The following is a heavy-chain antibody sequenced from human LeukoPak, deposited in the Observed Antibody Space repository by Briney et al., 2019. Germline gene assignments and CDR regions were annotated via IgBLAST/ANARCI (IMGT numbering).Heavy chain of an antibody. J-gene: IGHJ3*02. CDR3: TKDIGSWSGVDDAFDI. CDR1: GFTFSSYS. CDR2: ISYDGSNK. D-gene: IGHD1-26*01. V-gene: IGHV3-30*18. Sequence: GGSLRLSCAASGFTFSSYSMHWVRQAPGKGLEWVAVISYDGSNKYYADSVKGRSTISRDNSKNTLYLQMNSLRAEDTALYYCTKDIGSWSGVDDAFDIWGQGTMVTVSS.